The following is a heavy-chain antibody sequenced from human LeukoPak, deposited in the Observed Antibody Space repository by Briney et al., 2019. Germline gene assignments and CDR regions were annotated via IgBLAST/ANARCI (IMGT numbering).Heavy chain of an antibody. CDR2: IKQDGSEK. J-gene: IGHJ4*02. V-gene: IGHV3-7*01. D-gene: IGHD3-3*01. CDR3: ARVPPVGYDFWSTDY. CDR1: GFTFSSYW. Sequence: PGGSLRLSCAASGFTFSSYWMSWVRQAPGKGLEWVANIKQDGSEKYYVDSVKGRFTISRDNAKNSLYLQMNSLRAEDTAVYYCARVPPVGYDFWSTDYWGQGTLVTVSS.